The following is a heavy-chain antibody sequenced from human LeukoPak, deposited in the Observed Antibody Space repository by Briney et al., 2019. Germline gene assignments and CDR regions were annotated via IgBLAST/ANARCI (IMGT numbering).Heavy chain of an antibody. CDR3: ARQTVADTAADY. V-gene: IGHV4-59*11. J-gene: IGHJ4*02. D-gene: IGHD6-19*01. CDR2: IYYSGGT. Sequence: SETLSLTCTVSGASISSHYWSWIRQPPGKGLEWIGYIYYSGGTDYNPSLKSRVTISVDTSKNQFSLKLTSVTAADTAVYYCARQTVADTAADYWGQGTLVTVSS. CDR1: GASISSHY.